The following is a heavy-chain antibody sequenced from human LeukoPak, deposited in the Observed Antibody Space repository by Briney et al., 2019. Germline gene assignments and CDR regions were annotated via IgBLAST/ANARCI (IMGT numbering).Heavy chain of an antibody. D-gene: IGHD3-22*01. V-gene: IGHV3-30*03. Sequence: GGSLRLSCEVSGFTFRNYGMNWVRQAPGKGLEWVAVISYDGINEYYADSVKGRFTISRDNPKNTLYLQMNSLRAEDTAVYYCARGLAYYYDSSAYFLDYWAQGTLVTVSS. CDR2: ISYDGINE. CDR3: ARGLAYYYDSSAYFLDY. J-gene: IGHJ4*02. CDR1: GFTFRNYG.